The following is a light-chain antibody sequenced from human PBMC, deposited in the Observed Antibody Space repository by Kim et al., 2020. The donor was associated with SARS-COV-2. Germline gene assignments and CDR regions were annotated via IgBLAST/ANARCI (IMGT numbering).Light chain of an antibody. Sequence: IVLTQSPGTLSLSPGERGTLSCRASQSVKNNYLAWYQQKPAQTPRLLIYDVSTRATGIPERFSGSGSGTDFTLTISRLEPEDSAVYYCQQYGSPPDTFGQGTSWRSN. CDR3: QQYGSPPDT. V-gene: IGKV3-20*01. J-gene: IGKJ2*01. CDR2: DVS. CDR1: QSVKNNY.